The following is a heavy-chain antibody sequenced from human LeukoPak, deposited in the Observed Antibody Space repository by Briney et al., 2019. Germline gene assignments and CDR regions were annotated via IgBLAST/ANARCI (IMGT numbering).Heavy chain of an antibody. J-gene: IGHJ4*02. CDR1: GGSISSYY. D-gene: IGHD3-16*01. CDR3: ARDIRRGSRASRPYFDS. V-gene: IGHV4-4*07. Sequence: SETLSLTCTVSGGSISSYYWSWIRQPAGKGLEWIGRIYTSGSTNYNPSLKSRVTISVDTSKTQSSLKLSSVTAADPALSYCARDIRRGSRASRPYFDSWGPGTLVTASS. CDR2: IYTSGST.